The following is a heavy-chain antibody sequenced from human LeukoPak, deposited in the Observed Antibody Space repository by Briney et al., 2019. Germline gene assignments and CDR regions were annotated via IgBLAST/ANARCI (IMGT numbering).Heavy chain of an antibody. CDR2: VRDNGES. J-gene: IGHJ3*02. CDR3: ARQPANTAAFDI. CDR1: GTSINTYY. V-gene: IGHV4-59*08. Sequence: PSETLSLTCTVSGTSINTYYWSWIRQPPGMGLEWIAYVRDNGESNYNPSLKGRVAISLDTANNQISLRLSFVTAADTAIYYCARQPANTAAFDIWGLGTMVTVSS. D-gene: IGHD5-18*01.